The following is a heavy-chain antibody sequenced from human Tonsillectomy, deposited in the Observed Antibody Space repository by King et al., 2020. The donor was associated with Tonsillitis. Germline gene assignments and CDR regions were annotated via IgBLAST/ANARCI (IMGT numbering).Heavy chain of an antibody. Sequence: VTLKESGPALVKPTQTLTLTCTFSGFSLSTSGMCVSWIRQPPGKALEWLARIDWDDDKYYSTSLKTRLTISKDTSKNQVVLTMTNMDPVDTATYYCARIRAGIASAVGYYDYGMDVWGQGTTVTVSS. D-gene: IGHD6-13*01. V-gene: IGHV2-70*11. CDR3: ARIRAGIASAVGYYDYGMDV. CDR2: IDWDDDK. J-gene: IGHJ6*02. CDR1: GFSLSTSGMC.